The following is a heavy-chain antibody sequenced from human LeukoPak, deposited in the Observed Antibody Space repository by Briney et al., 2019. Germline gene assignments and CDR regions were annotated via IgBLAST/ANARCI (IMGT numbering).Heavy chain of an antibody. CDR1: GYSFTSYW. Sequence: GESLKISRKGSGYSFTSYWISWVRQMPGKGLEWMGRIDPSDSYTNYSPSFQGHVTISADKSISTAYLQWSSLKASDTAMYYCARNGPYYYGMDVWGKGTTVTVSS. J-gene: IGHJ6*04. V-gene: IGHV5-10-1*01. CDR3: ARNGPYYYGMDV. CDR2: IDPSDSYT. D-gene: IGHD2-8*01.